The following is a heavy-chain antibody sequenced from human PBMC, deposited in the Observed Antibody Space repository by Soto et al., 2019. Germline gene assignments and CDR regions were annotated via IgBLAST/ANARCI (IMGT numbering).Heavy chain of an antibody. V-gene: IGHV3-30*18. CDR1: GFTFSSYG. D-gene: IGHD2-2*01. CDR3: AKEDCSSTSCYYYYYYYGMDV. J-gene: IGHJ6*02. CDR2: ISYDGSNK. Sequence: GGSLRLSCAASGFTFSSYGMHWVRQAPGKGLEWVAVISYDGSNKYYADSVKGRFTISRDNSKNTLYLQMNSLRAEDTAVYYCAKEDCSSTSCYYYYYYYGMDVGGQGTTVTVS.